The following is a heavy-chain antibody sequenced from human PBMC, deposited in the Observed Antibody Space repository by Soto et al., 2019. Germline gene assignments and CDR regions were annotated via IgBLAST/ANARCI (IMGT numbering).Heavy chain of an antibody. D-gene: IGHD6-19*01. J-gene: IGHJ4*02. V-gene: IGHV3-30-3*01. CDR3: AREWSISVAAPGY. CDR1: GFTFSSYT. Sequence: QVQLVESGGGVVQPGRSLRLSCAASGFTFSSYTMHWVRQAPGKGLEWVAGISNDGSNKDYADSVKGRFTTSRDNSKNTRHLHMSSLRAEDTAVYYCAREWSISVAAPGYWGQGTLVTVSS. CDR2: ISNDGSNK.